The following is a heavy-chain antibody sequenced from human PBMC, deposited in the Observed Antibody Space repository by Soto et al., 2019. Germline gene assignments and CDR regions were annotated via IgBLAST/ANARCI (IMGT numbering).Heavy chain of an antibody. D-gene: IGHD5-12*01. CDR1: GGSISSSYW. CDR2: IYHSGST. CDR3: ARLHYAYAMDV. J-gene: IGHJ6*02. V-gene: IGHV4-4*02. Sequence: QVQLQEAGPGLVKPSGTLSLTCAVSGGSISSSYWWSWVRQPPGKGLEWIGQIYHSGSTNYNPALKSRVTISVDKSKNQFSLKVTSVTAADTAGYYCARLHYAYAMDVLGQGTTVIVSS.